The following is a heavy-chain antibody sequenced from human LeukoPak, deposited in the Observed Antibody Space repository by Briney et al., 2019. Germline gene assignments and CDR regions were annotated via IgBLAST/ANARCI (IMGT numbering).Heavy chain of an antibody. D-gene: IGHD6-13*01. J-gene: IGHJ4*02. Sequence: SETLSLTCTVSGGSISSGDYFWSWIRQPPGKGLEWIGYIYYSGSTYYNSSLKSRVTISVDTSKNQFSLKLSSVTAADTAVYYCARGGGSSWYPSLFDYWGQGTLVTVSS. CDR3: ARGGGSSWYPSLFDY. CDR2: IYYSGST. V-gene: IGHV4-30-4*08. CDR1: GGSISSGDYF.